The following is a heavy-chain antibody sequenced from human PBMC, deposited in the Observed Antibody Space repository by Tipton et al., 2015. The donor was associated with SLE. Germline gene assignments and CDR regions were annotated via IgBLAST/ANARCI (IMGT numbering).Heavy chain of an antibody. Sequence: TLSLTCTVSGGSISTPTYYWGWIRQPPGKGLEWIGTISHSGNTYSHTSLESRVTISVDTSQNQFSMSLSSVSAADTAVYYCARKELSTMRDYWGQGTLVTVSS. CDR1: GGSISTPTYY. D-gene: IGHD5-24*01. V-gene: IGHV4-39*07. CDR2: ISHSGNT. J-gene: IGHJ4*02. CDR3: ARKELSTMRDY.